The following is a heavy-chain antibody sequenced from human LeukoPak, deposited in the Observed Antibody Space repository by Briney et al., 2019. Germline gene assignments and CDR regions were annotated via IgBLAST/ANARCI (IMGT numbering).Heavy chain of an antibody. Sequence: GGSLRLSCAASGFTVSNNFMSWVRQAPGKGLEWVSAISATGGSTYYADSVRGRFAISRDSSKNTLYLQMNSLRAEDTAVYYCAKEAALARGRAQFDPWGQGTLVTVSS. D-gene: IGHD3-10*01. CDR1: GFTVSNNF. J-gene: IGHJ5*02. V-gene: IGHV3-23*01. CDR3: AKEAALARGRAQFDP. CDR2: ISATGGST.